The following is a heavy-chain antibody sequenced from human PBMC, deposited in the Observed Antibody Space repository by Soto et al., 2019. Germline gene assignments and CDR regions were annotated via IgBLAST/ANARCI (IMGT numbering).Heavy chain of an antibody. D-gene: IGHD4-17*01. CDR2: ISAYNGNT. V-gene: IGHV1-18*01. J-gene: IGHJ3*02. CDR1: GYTFTSYG. Sequence: ASVKVSCKASGYTFTSYGISWVRQAPGQGREWMGWISAYNGNTNYAQKLQGRVTMTTDTSTSTAYMELRSLRSDDTAVYYCATSNDYGATFDIWGKGTMVTVSS. CDR3: ATSNDYGATFDI.